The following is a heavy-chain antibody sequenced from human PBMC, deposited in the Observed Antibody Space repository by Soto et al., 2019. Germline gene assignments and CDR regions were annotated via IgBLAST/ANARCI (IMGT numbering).Heavy chain of an antibody. CDR2: INHSGST. V-gene: IGHV4-34*01. Sequence: SETLSLTCAVYGGSFSGYYWSWIRQPPGKGLEWIGEINHSGSTNYNPSLKSRVTISVDTSKNQFSLKLSSVTAADTAVYYCAGMVRGVIVYYYGMDVWGQGTTVTVS. CDR1: GGSFSGYY. CDR3: AGMVRGVIVYYYGMDV. J-gene: IGHJ6*02. D-gene: IGHD3-10*01.